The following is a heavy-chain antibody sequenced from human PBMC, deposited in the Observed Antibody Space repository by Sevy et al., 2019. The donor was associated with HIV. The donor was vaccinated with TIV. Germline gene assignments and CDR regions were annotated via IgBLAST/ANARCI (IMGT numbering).Heavy chain of an antibody. CDR1: GFTFSNAW. CDR3: ARVGSSGWFRYYGMDV. J-gene: IGHJ6*02. D-gene: IGHD6-19*01. V-gene: IGHV3-53*01. CDR2: IYSGGGT. Sequence: GGSLRLSCAASGFTFSNAWMNWVRQAPGKGLEWVSLIYSGGGTYYADSVKGRFTISRDNSKNTLYLQMNSLRAEDTAVYYCARVGSSGWFRYYGMDVWGQGTTVTVSS.